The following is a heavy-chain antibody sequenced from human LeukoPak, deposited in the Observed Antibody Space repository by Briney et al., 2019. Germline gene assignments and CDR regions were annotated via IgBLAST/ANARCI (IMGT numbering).Heavy chain of an antibody. Sequence: SETLSLTCTVSGGSISSYYWTWIRQPPGKGLEWIGYIYYTGSTNYNPSLKSRVTISVDTSENQFSLTVTSVTAADTAVYYCARLYGSTWGYFDYWGQGTPVTVSS. CDR2: IYYTGST. D-gene: IGHD6-13*01. V-gene: IGHV4-59*08. CDR1: GGSISSYY. J-gene: IGHJ4*02. CDR3: ARLYGSTWGYFDY.